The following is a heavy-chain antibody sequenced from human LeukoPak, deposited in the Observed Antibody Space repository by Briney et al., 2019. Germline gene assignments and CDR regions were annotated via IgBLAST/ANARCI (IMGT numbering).Heavy chain of an antibody. V-gene: IGHV3-21*04. D-gene: IGHD6-19*01. J-gene: IGHJ4*02. CDR1: GFTFSSYS. Sequence: PGGSLRLSCAASGFTFSSYSMNWVRQAPGKGLEWVSSISSSSSYIYYADSVKGRFTISRDNSKNTLYLQMNSLRAEDTAVYYCAKDRHSSGWYGYWGQGTLVTVSS. CDR3: AKDRHSSGWYGY. CDR2: ISSSSSYI.